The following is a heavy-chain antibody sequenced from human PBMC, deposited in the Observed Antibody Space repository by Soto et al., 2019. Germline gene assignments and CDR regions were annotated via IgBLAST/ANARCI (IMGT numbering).Heavy chain of an antibody. J-gene: IGHJ4*02. Sequence: ASVKVSCKASGYTFTSYYMHWVRQAPGQGLEWMGIINPSGGSTSYAQKFQGRVTMTRDTSTSTVYMELSSLRSEDTAVYFCARDRCTNGVCYTAFDYWGQGTLVTVSS. CDR1: GYTFTSYY. D-gene: IGHD2-8*01. V-gene: IGHV1-46*03. CDR3: ARDRCTNGVCYTAFDY. CDR2: INPSGGST.